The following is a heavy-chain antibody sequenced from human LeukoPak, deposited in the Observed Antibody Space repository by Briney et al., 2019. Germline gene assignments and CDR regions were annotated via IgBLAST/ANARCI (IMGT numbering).Heavy chain of an antibody. CDR2: IIPIFDTA. D-gene: IGHD2-21*01. Sequence: ASVKVSCKASGGSFRNYAISWVRQAPGQGLEWMGGIIPIFDTANYAQKLQGRVTITADESTSTAYMELSSLRSEDTAVYYCAASSYCGGDCPHTADYWGQGTLVTVSS. V-gene: IGHV1-69*13. CDR3: AASSYCGGDCPHTADY. J-gene: IGHJ4*02. CDR1: GGSFRNYA.